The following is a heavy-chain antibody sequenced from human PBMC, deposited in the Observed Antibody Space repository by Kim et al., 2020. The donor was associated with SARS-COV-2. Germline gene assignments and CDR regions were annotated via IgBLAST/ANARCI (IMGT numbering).Heavy chain of an antibody. CDR1: GFTFSNAW. D-gene: IGHD3-9*01. CDR3: TTDRVADYDILTGYRTQYYFDY. J-gene: IGHJ4*02. Sequence: GGSLRLSCAASGFTFSNAWMSWVRQAPGKGLEWVGRIKSKTDGGTTDYAAPVKGRFTISRDDSKNTLYLQMNSLKTEDTAVYYCTTDRVADYDILTGYRTQYYFDYWGQGTLVTVSS. V-gene: IGHV3-15*01. CDR2: IKSKTDGGTT.